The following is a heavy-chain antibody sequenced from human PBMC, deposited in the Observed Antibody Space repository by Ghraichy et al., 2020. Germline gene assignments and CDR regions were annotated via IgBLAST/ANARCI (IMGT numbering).Heavy chain of an antibody. D-gene: IGHD3-10*01. CDR2: INQDGSEK. Sequence: LNISCAASGFAFSSYLMSWVRQAPGKGLEGVANINQDGSEKYYVDSVKGRFTISRDNAKNSLYLQMNSLRAEDTAVYYCARDRSRITYWGQGTLVTVSS. V-gene: IGHV3-7*01. CDR3: ARDRSRITY. CDR1: GFAFSSYL. J-gene: IGHJ4*02.